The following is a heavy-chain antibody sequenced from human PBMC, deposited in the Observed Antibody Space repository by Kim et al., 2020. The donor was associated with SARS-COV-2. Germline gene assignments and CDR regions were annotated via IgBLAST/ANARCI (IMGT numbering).Heavy chain of an antibody. V-gene: IGHV3-23*01. CDR3: AKSGREAAAAANYFDY. CDR1: GFTFSSYA. D-gene: IGHD6-13*01. J-gene: IGHJ4*02. CDR2: ISGSGGST. Sequence: GGSLRLSCAASGFTFSSYAMSWVRQAPGKGLEWVSAISGSGGSTYYADSVKGRFTISRDNSKNTLYLQMNSLRAEDTAVYYCAKSGREAAAAANYFDYWGQGTLVTVSS.